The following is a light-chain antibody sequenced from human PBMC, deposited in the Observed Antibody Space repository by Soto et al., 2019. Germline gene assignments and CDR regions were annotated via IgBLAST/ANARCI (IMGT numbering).Light chain of an antibody. J-gene: IGLJ3*02. CDR2: DDN. CDR1: SSNIGSCY. CDR3: GTWDSSLTNGRAV. V-gene: IGLV1-51*01. Sequence: QSVLTQPPSVSAAPGQTVTVSCSENSSNIGSCYVSWYQQFPGTAPRLLIYDDNKRPSGIRDRFSGSKSGTSATLAITGLQTGDEAVYYCGTWDSSLTNGRAVFGGGTKLTVL.